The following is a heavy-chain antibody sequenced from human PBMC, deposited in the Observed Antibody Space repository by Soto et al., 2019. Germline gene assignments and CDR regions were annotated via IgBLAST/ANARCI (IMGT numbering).Heavy chain of an antibody. CDR2: TYYRSKWYN. V-gene: IGHV6-1*01. CDR3: ARDCTNGVCYPSYHYGMDV. D-gene: IGHD2-8*01. CDR1: GDSVSSNSAA. Sequence: SQTLSLTCAISGDSVSSNSAAWNWIRQSPSRGLEWLGRTYYRSKWYNDYAVSVKSRITINPDTSKSQFSLQLNSVTPEDTAVYYCARDCTNGVCYPSYHYGMDVWGQGTTVTVSS. J-gene: IGHJ6*02.